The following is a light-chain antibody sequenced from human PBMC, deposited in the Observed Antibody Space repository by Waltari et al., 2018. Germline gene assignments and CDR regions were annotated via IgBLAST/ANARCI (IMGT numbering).Light chain of an antibody. J-gene: IGKJ1*01. CDR1: QSISNY. CDR2: AAS. CDR3: QQYDDWPAT. Sequence: DIQMTQSPSSLSTSVGDRVTITCRASQSISNYLNWYQQKPGKAPKLLIYAASTLQSGVPSRFSGSGSGTDFTLTISSLQPEDVAVYFCQQYDDWPATFGQGTKVDI. V-gene: IGKV1-39*01.